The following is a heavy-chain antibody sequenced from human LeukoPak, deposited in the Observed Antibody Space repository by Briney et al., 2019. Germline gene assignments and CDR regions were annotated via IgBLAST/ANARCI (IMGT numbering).Heavy chain of an antibody. CDR2: IYSGGST. Sequence: PGGSLRLSCAASGFTVSSNYLSWVRQAPGKGLEWVSIIYSGGSTSYADSVKGRFTISRDNSKNTLYLQVGSLRAEDMAVYHCARETAGTFDYWGQGNLVTVSS. CDR1: GFTVSSNY. J-gene: IGHJ4*02. V-gene: IGHV3-66*01. D-gene: IGHD3-10*01. CDR3: ARETAGTFDY.